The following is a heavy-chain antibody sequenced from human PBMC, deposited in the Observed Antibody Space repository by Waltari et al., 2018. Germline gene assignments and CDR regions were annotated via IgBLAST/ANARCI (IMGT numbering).Heavy chain of an antibody. Sequence: QLQLQESGPGLVKPSETLSLTCTVSGGSISNDSYYWGWIRQPPGKGLEWIGSIYPTGETDYNPALKSRVTVSQDTPKNQFSLKLSSVTAADTALYYCARATRIMITFGGVIAFDPWGQGTLVTVSS. J-gene: IGHJ5*02. CDR1: GGSISNDSYY. CDR2: IYPTGET. V-gene: IGHV4-39*01. D-gene: IGHD3-16*02. CDR3: ARATRIMITFGGVIAFDP.